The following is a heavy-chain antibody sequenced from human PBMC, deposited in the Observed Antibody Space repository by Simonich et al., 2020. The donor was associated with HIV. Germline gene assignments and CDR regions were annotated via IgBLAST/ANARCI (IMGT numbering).Heavy chain of an antibody. V-gene: IGHV3-15*01. Sequence: EVQLVESGGGLVDPGGSLRLSCAASGFIFTTTWMSWVRQAPGKGLKWGVRIKSKDTGGKTDYAAPVKGRVTISRDDSGNTLYLQMNSLKTEDTAIYYCTTTFFSDSSGSYWGQGTLVIVSS. CDR1: GFIFTTTW. J-gene: IGHJ4*02. CDR3: TTTFFSDSSGSY. CDR2: IKSKDTGGKT. D-gene: IGHD3-22*01.